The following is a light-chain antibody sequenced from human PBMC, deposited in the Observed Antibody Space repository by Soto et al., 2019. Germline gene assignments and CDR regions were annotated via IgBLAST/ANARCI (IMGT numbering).Light chain of an antibody. Sequence: QSVLTQPASVSGSPGQSITVSCTRTSSDVGDYSSVSWYQQHPGKAPKLIISDVTNRPSGVSNRFSGSKSGNTASLTISGLQAEDEADYYCSAYTRTITVAFGGGTKLTVL. J-gene: IGLJ2*01. CDR3: SAYTRTITVA. CDR2: DVT. V-gene: IGLV2-14*01. CDR1: SSDVGDYSS.